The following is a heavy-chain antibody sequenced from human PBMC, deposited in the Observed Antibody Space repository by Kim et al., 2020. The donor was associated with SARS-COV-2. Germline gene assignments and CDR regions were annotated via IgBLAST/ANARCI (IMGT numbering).Heavy chain of an antibody. CDR2: IIPILGIA. J-gene: IGHJ6*02. Sequence: SVKVSCKASGGTFSSYAISWVRQAPGQGLEWMGRIIPILGIANYAQKFQGRLTITADKSTSTAYMELSSLRSEDTAVYYCASETTRYSSSTSCYYYYYVMDVWRQATTVTVSS. D-gene: IGHD2-2*01. CDR3: ASETTRYSSSTSCYYYYYVMDV. V-gene: IGHV1-69*04. CDR1: GGTFSSYA.